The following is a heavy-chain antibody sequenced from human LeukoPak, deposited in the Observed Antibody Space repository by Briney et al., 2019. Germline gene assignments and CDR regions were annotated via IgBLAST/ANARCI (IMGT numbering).Heavy chain of an antibody. J-gene: IGHJ6*02. CDR2: INPNSGGT. D-gene: IGHD6-19*01. V-gene: IGHV1-2*06. Sequence: GASVKVSCKASGYTFTGYYMHWVRQAPGQGLEWMGRINPNSGGTNYAQKFQGRVTMTRDTSISTAYMELSRLRSDDTAVYYCARDLPILGSGWYLAYYYYGVDVWGQGTTVTVSS. CDR1: GYTFTGYY. CDR3: ARDLPILGSGWYLAYYYYGVDV.